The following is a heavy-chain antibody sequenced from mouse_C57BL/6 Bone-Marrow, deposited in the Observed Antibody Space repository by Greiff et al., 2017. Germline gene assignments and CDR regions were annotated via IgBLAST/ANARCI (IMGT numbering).Heavy chain of an antibody. D-gene: IGHD1-1*01. Sequence: QVQLKQSGAELARPGASVKLSCKASGYTFTSYGISWVKQRTGQGLEWIGEIYPRSGNTYYNEKFKGKATLTADKSSSTGYMELRSLTSEDSAVYFCARSPYGKGDYWGQGTTLTVSS. J-gene: IGHJ2*01. CDR1: GYTFTSYG. CDR3: ARSPYGKGDY. V-gene: IGHV1-81*01. CDR2: IYPRSGNT.